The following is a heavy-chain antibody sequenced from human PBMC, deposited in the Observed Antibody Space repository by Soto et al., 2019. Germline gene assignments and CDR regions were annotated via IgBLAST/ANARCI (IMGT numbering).Heavy chain of an antibody. V-gene: IGHV1-69*06. D-gene: IGHD2-2*02. J-gene: IGHJ5*02. CDR1: GGTFGSYA. CDR3: ASWDCSSTSCYNGWFDP. Sequence: QVQLVQSGAEVKKPGSSVKVSCKASGGTFGSYAISWVRQAPGQGLEWMGGIIPIFGTANYAQKFQGRVTITADKSTSTAYMELSSLRSEDTAVYYCASWDCSSTSCYNGWFDPWGQGTLVTVSS. CDR2: IIPIFGTA.